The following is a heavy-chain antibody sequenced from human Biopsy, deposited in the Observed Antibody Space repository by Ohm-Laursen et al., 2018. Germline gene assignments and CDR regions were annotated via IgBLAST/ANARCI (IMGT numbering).Heavy chain of an antibody. D-gene: IGHD6-6*01. J-gene: IGHJ6*02. CDR1: GFTFNKHA. CDR2: IWSDGSNK. V-gene: IGHV3-33*01. CDR3: ARDSSRRAREGGMDV. Sequence: SLRLSCAASGFTFNKHAMNWVRQAPGKGLEWVAFIWSDGSNKYYADSVKGRLTISRDNSKNTLYLQMNSLRVEDTAVYYCARDSSRRAREGGMDVWGQGTTVTVSS.